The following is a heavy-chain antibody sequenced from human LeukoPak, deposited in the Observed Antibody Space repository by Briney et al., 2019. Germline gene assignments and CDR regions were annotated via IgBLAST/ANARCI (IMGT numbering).Heavy chain of an antibody. CDR3: AREEEIGYSGYEGEYFQH. J-gene: IGHJ1*01. CDR1: GFTFSSFA. D-gene: IGHD5-12*01. Sequence: ARTLRLSCAASGFTFSSFAMHWVRQAPGKGLEWVAVISYDGSNKYYADSVKGRFTISRDNSKNTLYLQMNSLRAEDTAVYYCAREEEIGYSGYEGEYFQHWRQGTLVTVSS. V-gene: IGHV3-30*04. CDR2: ISYDGSNK.